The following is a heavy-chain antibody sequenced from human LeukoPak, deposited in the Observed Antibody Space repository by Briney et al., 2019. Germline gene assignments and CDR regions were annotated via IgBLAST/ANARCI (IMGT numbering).Heavy chain of an antibody. J-gene: IGHJ4*02. CDR1: GFTFDDYA. CDR2: ISWNSGSI. Sequence: PGRSLRLSCAASGFTFDDYAMHWVRHAPGKGLEGVSGISWNSGSICYADSVKGRFTISRDNAKNSLYLQMNSLRAEDTALYYCAKARYSSSSYYFDYWGQGTLVTVSS. V-gene: IGHV3-9*01. CDR3: AKARYSSSSYYFDY. D-gene: IGHD6-6*01.